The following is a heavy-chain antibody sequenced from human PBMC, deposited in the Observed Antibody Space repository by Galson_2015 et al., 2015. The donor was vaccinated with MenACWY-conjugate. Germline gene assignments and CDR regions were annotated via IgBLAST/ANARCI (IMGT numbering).Heavy chain of an antibody. D-gene: IGHD1-26*01. CDR3: ARSGSYSLFDY. CDR1: GFTFSSYS. Sequence: SLRLSCAASGFTFSSYSMNWVRQAPGKGLEWVSVIYSGGSTYYADSVKGRFTISRDNSKNTLYLQMNSLRAEDTAVYYCARSGSYSLFDYWGQGTLVTVSS. J-gene: IGHJ4*02. V-gene: IGHV3-53*01. CDR2: IYSGGST.